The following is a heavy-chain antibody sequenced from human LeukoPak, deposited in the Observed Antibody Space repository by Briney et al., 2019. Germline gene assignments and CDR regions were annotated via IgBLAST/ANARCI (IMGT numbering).Heavy chain of an antibody. CDR3: ARRGIAAAGMKAIDY. D-gene: IGHD6-13*01. V-gene: IGHV4-39*01. CDR1: GGSISSSSYY. Sequence: PSEPLSLTCTVSGGSISSSSYYWRWIRQPPGKGLVWIGSIYYSGSTYYNPSLKSRVTISVDTSKNQFSLKLSSVTAADTAVYYCARRGIAAAGMKAIDYWGQGTLVTVSS. CDR2: IYYSGST. J-gene: IGHJ4*02.